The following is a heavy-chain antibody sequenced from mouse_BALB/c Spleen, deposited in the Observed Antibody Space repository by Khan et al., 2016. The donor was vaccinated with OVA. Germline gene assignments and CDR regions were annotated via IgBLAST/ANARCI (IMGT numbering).Heavy chain of an antibody. J-gene: IGHJ3*01. D-gene: IGHD1-1*01. CDR2: IIPSPDYP. V-gene: IGHV1-7*01. CDR1: GYTFPSYW. CDR3: TNHGSSSAWFTY. Sequence: QIQLVQSGAELAKPGASVRRSSKPLGYTFPSYWRHGEKQRLGRGREGFEYIIPSPDYPEYNQKFKDKATLTADKASSTAYMQLTSLTSEDSAVYYCTNHGSSSAWFTYWGQGTLVTVSA.